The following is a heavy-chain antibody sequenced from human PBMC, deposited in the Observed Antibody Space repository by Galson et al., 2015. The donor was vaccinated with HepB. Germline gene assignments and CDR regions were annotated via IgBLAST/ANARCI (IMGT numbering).Heavy chain of an antibody. V-gene: IGHV1-69*13. CDR2: IIPIFGTA. CDR1: GGTFSSYA. D-gene: IGHD3-22*01. CDR3: ARGRGNHYYDSSGYYHLYYYYGMDV. Sequence: SVQVSCKASGGTFSSYAISWVRQAPGQGLEWMGGIIPIFGTANYAQKFQGRVTITADESTSTAYMELRSLRSEDTAVYYCARGRGNHYYDSSGYYHLYYYYGMDVWGQGTTVTVSS. J-gene: IGHJ6*02.